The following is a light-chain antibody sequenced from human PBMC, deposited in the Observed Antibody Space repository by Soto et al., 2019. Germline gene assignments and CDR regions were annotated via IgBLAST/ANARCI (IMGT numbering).Light chain of an antibody. V-gene: IGLV4-69*01. J-gene: IGLJ3*02. CDR3: QTWGTGPWV. CDR1: SGHSSYA. Sequence: QLVLTQSPSASASLGASVKLTCTLSSGHSSYAIAWHQQQPEKGPRYLMKLNSDGSHSKGDGIPDRFSGSSSGAERYLTNSSLQSEDEADYYCQTWGTGPWVFGGGTKLTVL. CDR2: LNSDGSH.